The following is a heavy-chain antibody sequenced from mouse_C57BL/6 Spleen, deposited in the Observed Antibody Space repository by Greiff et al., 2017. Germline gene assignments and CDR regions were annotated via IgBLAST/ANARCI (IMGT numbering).Heavy chain of an antibody. J-gene: IGHJ3*01. Sequence: EVKLVESGGGLVKPGGSLKLSCAASGFTFSSYAMSWVRQTPEKRLEWVATISDGGSYTYYPDNVKGRFTISRDNAKNNLYLQMSHLKSEDTAMYYCARRYDYDGFAYWGQGTLVTVSA. CDR1: GFTFSSYA. V-gene: IGHV5-4*03. D-gene: IGHD2-4*01. CDR2: ISDGGSYT. CDR3: ARRYDYDGFAY.